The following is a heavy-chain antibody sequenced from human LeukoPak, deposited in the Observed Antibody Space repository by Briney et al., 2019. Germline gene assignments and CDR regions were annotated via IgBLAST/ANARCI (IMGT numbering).Heavy chain of an antibody. J-gene: IGHJ4*02. V-gene: IGHV3-23*01. CDR2: IDGGGGRI. CDR1: GFAFSSYA. D-gene: IGHD3-22*01. CDR3: AKDFYDSSGSRYDY. Sequence: PGRSLRLSCTASGFAFSSYAMSWVRQAPGVGLEWVSAIDGGGGRIWHADSVRGRFTISRDNSKNTLFMQMNSLRAEDTAVYYCAKDFYDSSGSRYDYWGQGTLVTVSS.